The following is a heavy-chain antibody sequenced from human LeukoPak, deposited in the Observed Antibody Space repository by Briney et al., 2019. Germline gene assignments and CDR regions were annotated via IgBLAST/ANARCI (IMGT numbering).Heavy chain of an antibody. D-gene: IGHD6-19*01. J-gene: IGHJ4*02. Sequence: GASVTVSCKASGYIFADYYMHWMRPAPGQGLEWVGRINLNSGGTNYAQKFQGRVPMTRDTSISTAHMELSRLRAVDTAVYYCARAKQWLPYDHWGQGTLVTVSS. CDR3: ARAKQWLPYDH. CDR1: GYIFADYY. CDR2: INLNSGGT. V-gene: IGHV1-2*06.